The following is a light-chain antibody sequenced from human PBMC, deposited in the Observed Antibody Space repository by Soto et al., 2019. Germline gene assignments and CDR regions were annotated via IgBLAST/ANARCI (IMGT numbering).Light chain of an antibody. CDR3: QQYNNWS. V-gene: IGKV3-15*01. Sequence: VMTQSPSTLSVSTGERATLSCRASQSVGGNLAWYQQKPGQAPRLLIYAASTRATGVPARFSGSGSGTEFTLTISSLQSEDFAVYYCQQYNNWSFGQGTRLEIK. CDR1: QSVGGN. J-gene: IGKJ5*01. CDR2: AAS.